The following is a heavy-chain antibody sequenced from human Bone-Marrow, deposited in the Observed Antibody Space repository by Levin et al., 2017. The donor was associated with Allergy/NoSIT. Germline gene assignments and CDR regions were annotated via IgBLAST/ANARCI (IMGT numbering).Heavy chain of an antibody. CDR1: GFTFSSYW. V-gene: IGHV3-7*01. D-gene: IGHD4-17*01. J-gene: IGHJ6*02. CDR3: ARDGEHMTTLTGDYYYGMDV. CDR2: IKQDGSEK. Sequence: GGSLRLSCAASGFTFSSYWMTWVRQSPGKGLEWVANIKQDGSEKEYVDSVKGRFIISRDNAKNSLYLQMNSLRAEDTAVYYCARDGEHMTTLTGDYYYGMDVWGQGTTVTVSS.